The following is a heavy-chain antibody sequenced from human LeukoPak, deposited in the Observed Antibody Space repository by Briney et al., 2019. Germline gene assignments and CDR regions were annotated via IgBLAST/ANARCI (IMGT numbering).Heavy chain of an antibody. CDR3: ARPGLEAAAVLDYFDY. V-gene: IGHV5-51*01. D-gene: IGHD6-13*01. Sequence: GESLKISCKGSGYSFTSYWIGWVRQMPGKGLEWMGIIYPGDSDTRYSPSFQGQVTISADKSISTAYLQWSSLKASDTAMYYCARPGLEAAAVLDYFDYWGQGTLVTVPS. CDR2: IYPGDSDT. CDR1: GYSFTSYW. J-gene: IGHJ4*02.